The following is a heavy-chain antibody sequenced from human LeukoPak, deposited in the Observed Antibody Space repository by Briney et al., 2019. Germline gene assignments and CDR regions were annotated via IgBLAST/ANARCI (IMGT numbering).Heavy chain of an antibody. CDR1: GYTFTGYY. Sequence: GASVKVSCKASGYTFTGYYMHWVRQAPGQGLEWMGWINPNSGGTNYAQKFQGRVTMTRDTSISTAYMELSRLRSDDTAVYYCASSYCSGGSCYSDNWFDPWGQGTLVTVSS. CDR2: INPNSGGT. CDR3: ASSYCSGGSCYSDNWFDP. D-gene: IGHD2-15*01. J-gene: IGHJ5*02. V-gene: IGHV1-2*02.